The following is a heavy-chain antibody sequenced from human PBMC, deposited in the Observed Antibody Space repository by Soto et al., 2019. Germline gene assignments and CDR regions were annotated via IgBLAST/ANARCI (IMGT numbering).Heavy chain of an antibody. Sequence: SVKVSCKASGGTFGSYAISWVRQAPGQGLEWMGGIIPIFGTANYAQKFQGRVTITADESTSTAYMELSSLRSEDTAVYYCAGDIGDYYYYYGMDVWGQGTTVTVSS. J-gene: IGHJ6*02. CDR2: IIPIFGTA. V-gene: IGHV1-69*13. CDR1: GGTFGSYA. CDR3: AGDIGDYYYYYGMDV. D-gene: IGHD2-15*01.